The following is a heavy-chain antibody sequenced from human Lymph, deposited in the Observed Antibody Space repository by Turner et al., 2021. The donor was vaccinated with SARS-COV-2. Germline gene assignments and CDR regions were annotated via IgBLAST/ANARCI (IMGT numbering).Heavy chain of an antibody. Sequence: EVQLLESGGGLVQPGGSLRVSCAAYGFAFSTYGMNWVRQAPVKGLLCVSVIRASGVSTYYADSVKGRFTISRDNSKSTLYLQMNSLRADDTAVYFCAKDEPSYDFPNNPLEYWGQGTLVTVSS. CDR3: AKDEPSYDFPNNPLEY. D-gene: IGHD3-3*01. V-gene: IGHV3-23*01. J-gene: IGHJ4*02. CDR1: GFAFSTYG. CDR2: IRASGVST.